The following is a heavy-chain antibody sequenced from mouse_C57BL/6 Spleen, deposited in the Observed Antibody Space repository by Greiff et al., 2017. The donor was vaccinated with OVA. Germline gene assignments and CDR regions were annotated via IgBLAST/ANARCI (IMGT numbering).Heavy chain of an antibody. CDR3: AREGATVVEGGYFDY. J-gene: IGHJ2*01. V-gene: IGHV5-4*01. D-gene: IGHD1-1*01. CDR1: GFTFSSYA. CDR2: ISDGGSYT. Sequence: DVKLVESGGGLVKPGGSLKLSCAASGFTFSSYAMSWVRQTPEKRLEWVATISDGGSYTYYPDNVKGRFTISRDNAKNNLYLQMSHLKSEDTARYYCAREGATVVEGGYFDYWGQGTTLTVSS.